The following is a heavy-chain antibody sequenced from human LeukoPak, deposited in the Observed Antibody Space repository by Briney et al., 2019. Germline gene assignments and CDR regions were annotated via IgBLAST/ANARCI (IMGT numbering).Heavy chain of an antibody. CDR3: ASTSYYYDSSGLFDY. Sequence: SETLSLTCTVSGGSISSYYWSWIRQPPGKGLEWIGYIYYSGSTNYNPSPKSRVTISVDTSKNQFSLKLSSVTAADTAVYYCASTSYYYDSSGLFDYWGQGTLVTVSS. CDR1: GGSISSYY. J-gene: IGHJ4*02. D-gene: IGHD3-22*01. V-gene: IGHV4-59*01. CDR2: IYYSGST.